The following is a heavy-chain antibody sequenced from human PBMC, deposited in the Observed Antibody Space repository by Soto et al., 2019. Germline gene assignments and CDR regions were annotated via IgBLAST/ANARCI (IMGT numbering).Heavy chain of an antibody. Sequence: QVQLESSGPGLVKPSQTLSLTCTVSGGSISSVGYFWTWIRQHPAKGLEWIGHLYYSGSTYFIPSLRRRLSMSVDTSKNHFSLNLTSWTVAHTALHYCARLNSVRHQTFHTWGQGTLVIVSP. D-gene: IGHD6-13*01. J-gene: IGHJ5*02. V-gene: IGHV4-31*03. CDR3: ARLNSVRHQTFHT. CDR2: LYYSGST. CDR1: GGSISSVGYF.